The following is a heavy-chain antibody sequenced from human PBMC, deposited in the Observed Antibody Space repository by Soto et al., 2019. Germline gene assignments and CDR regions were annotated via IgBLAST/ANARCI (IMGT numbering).Heavy chain of an antibody. J-gene: IGHJ6*02. V-gene: IGHV3-30*18. CDR1: GFTFSSYG. D-gene: IGHD6-19*01. Sequence: QVQLVESGGGVVQPGRSLRLSCAASGFTFSSYGMHWVRQAPGKGLEWVAVISYDGSNKYYADSVKGRFTISRDNSKNTLYLQMNSLRAEDTAVYYCAKGSGWYDDYYYGMDVWGQGPTVTVSS. CDR3: AKGSGWYDDYYYGMDV. CDR2: ISYDGSNK.